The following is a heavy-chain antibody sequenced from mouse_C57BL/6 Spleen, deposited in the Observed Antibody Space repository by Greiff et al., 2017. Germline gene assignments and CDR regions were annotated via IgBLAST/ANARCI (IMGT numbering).Heavy chain of an antibody. CDR1: GYTFTSYW. CDR3: ARNLDYPFAY. Sequence: KESCKASGYTFTSYWMQWVKQRPGQGLEWIGEIDPSDSYTNYNQKFKGKATLTVDTSSSTAYMQLSSLTSEDSAVYYCARNLDYPFAYWGQGTLVTVSS. D-gene: IGHD2-4*01. CDR2: IDPSDSYT. J-gene: IGHJ3*01. V-gene: IGHV1-50*01.